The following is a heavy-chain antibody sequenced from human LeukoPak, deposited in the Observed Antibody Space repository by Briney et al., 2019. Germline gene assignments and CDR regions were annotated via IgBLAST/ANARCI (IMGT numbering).Heavy chain of an antibody. D-gene: IGHD4-11*01. CDR2: IIPIFGTA. V-gene: IGHV1-69*13. Sequence: SVKVSCKASGGTFSSYAISWVRQAPGQGLEWMGGIIPIFGTANYAQKFQGRVTITADESTSTAYMELSSLRSEDTAVYYCAARTDTVTTPPYYYYYYMDVWGKGTTVTVSS. J-gene: IGHJ6*03. CDR1: GGTFSSYA. CDR3: AARTDTVTTPPYYYYYYMDV.